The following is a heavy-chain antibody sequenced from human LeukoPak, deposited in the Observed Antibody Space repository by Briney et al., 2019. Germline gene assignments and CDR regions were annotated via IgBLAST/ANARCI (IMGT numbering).Heavy chain of an antibody. V-gene: IGHV4-59*08. J-gene: IGHJ4*02. Sequence: SETLPLTCTVSGGSISSYYWSWIRQPPGKRLEWIGHIYYSGSTNYNPSLKSRVTISVDTSKNHFSLNLSSVTAADTAVYYCARQSRGSSSSRDYFDYWGQGTLVTVSS. CDR2: IYYSGST. CDR3: ARQSRGSSSSRDYFDY. D-gene: IGHD6-6*01. CDR1: GGSISSYY.